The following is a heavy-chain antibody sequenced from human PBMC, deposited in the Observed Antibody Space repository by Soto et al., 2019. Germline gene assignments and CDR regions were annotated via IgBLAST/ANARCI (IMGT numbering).Heavy chain of an antibody. CDR1: GVTFSSYS. J-gene: IGHJ3*02. CDR2: ISSSSSYI. D-gene: IGHD6-13*01. Sequence: GGSLRLSCAAPGVTFSSYSMNWVRQAPGKGLEWVSSISSSSSYIYYADSVKGRFTISRDNAKNSLYLQMNSLRAEDTAVYYCAREYSSSPSDAFDIWGQGTMVTVSS. V-gene: IGHV3-21*01. CDR3: AREYSSSPSDAFDI.